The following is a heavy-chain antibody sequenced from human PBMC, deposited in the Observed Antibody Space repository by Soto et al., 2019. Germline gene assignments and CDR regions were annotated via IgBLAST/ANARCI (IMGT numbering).Heavy chain of an antibody. J-gene: IGHJ5*02. CDR1: GGSISSSSYY. CDR3: ARVRTPPRGGDWFDP. V-gene: IGHV4-39*07. D-gene: IGHD3-10*01. CDR2: IYYSGST. Sequence: SETLSLTCTVSGGSISSSSYYWGWIRQPPGKGLEWIGSIYYSGSTYYNPSLKSRVTISVDTSKNQFSLKLSSVTAADTAVYYCARVRTPPRGGDWFDPWGQGTLVTVSS.